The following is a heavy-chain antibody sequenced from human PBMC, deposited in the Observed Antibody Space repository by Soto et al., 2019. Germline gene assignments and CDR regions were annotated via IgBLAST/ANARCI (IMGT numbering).Heavy chain of an antibody. CDR3: ARGAPVVNDY. V-gene: IGHV4-30-2*01. CDR1: GGSISSGGYS. D-gene: IGHD3-22*01. J-gene: IGHJ4*02. CDR2: IYHSGST. Sequence: PSETLSLTCAVSGGSISSGGYSWSWIRQPPGKGLEWIGYIYHSGSTYYNPSLKSRVTISVDRSKSQFSLKLSSVTAADTAVYYCARGAPVVNDYGGKETRVTVPS.